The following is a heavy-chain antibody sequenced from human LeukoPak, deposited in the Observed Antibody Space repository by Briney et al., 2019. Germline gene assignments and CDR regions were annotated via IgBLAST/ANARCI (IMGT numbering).Heavy chain of an antibody. CDR1: AGSITGYY. CDR3: ARGTDMYRIAGYYSFVY. CDR2: ISDSGRT. J-gene: IGHJ4*02. Sequence: SDTLSLTCTVSAGSITGYYWTWIQQPAGKELEWIGRISDSGRTYYNPSLESRVTISLDTSNNQFSLKVTSVTAADTAVYYCARGTDMYRIAGYYSFVYWGQGTLVSVSS. V-gene: IGHV4-4*07. D-gene: IGHD2-21*01.